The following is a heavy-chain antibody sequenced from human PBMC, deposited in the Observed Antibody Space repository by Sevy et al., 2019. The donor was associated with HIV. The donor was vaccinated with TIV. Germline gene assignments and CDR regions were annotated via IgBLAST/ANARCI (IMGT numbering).Heavy chain of an antibody. D-gene: IGHD3-10*01. V-gene: IGHV3-30*04. CDR2: MSYDGSNK. CDR1: GFTFSIYV. J-gene: IGHJ6*02. CDR3: GGPDLGNYYGMDV. Sequence: GGSLRLSCAASGFTFSIYVMHWVRQAPGKGLEWVAVMSYDGSNKDYADSVRGRFTISRDNSKNTLYLQMNSLRGEDTAVDYCGGPDLGNYYGMDVWGQGTTVTVSS.